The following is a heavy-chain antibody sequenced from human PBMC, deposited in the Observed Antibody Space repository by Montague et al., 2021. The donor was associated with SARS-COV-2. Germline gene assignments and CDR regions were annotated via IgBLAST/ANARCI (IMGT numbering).Heavy chain of an antibody. CDR1: GGSISSGGYY. V-gene: IGHV4-31*03. J-gene: IGHJ6*03. Sequence: TLSLTCTVSGGSISSGGYYWSWIRQHPGKGLEWIGYIYYSGSTYYNPSLKSRVTISVDTSKNQFSLKLCSVTAADTAVYYCARVGIVVVPAAIVTLSYYYYMDVWGKGT. CDR3: ARVGIVVVPAAIVTLSYYYYMDV. D-gene: IGHD2-2*02. CDR2: IYYSGST.